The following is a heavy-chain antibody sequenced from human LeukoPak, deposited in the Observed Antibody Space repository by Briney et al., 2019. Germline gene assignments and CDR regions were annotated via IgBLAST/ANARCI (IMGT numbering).Heavy chain of an antibody. V-gene: IGHV3-53*05. D-gene: IGHD6-13*01. CDR1: GFTVSSNY. J-gene: IGHJ3*02. CDR2: IYSGGST. CDR3: ARGLYSSSWYGDAFDI. Sequence: PGGSLRLSCAASGFTVSSNYMSWVRQAPGKGLEWVSVIYSGGSTYYADSVKGRFTISRDNSKNTLYLQMNSLRAEDTAVYYCARGLYSSSWYGDAFDIWGQGTMVTVSS.